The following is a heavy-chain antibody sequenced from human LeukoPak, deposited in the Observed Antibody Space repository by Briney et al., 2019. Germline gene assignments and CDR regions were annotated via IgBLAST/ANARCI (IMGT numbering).Heavy chain of an antibody. J-gene: IGHJ4*02. Sequence: ASVKVSCKASGYTFRSYGITWVRQAPGQGLEWMGWINIYSGTTNQAEKLQGRVTMTTDISTSTAYMELSSLRSEDTAVYYCATDRTDAWGYWGQGTLVTVSS. D-gene: IGHD7-27*01. V-gene: IGHV1-18*01. CDR1: GYTFRSYG. CDR3: ATDRTDAWGY. CDR2: INIYSGTT.